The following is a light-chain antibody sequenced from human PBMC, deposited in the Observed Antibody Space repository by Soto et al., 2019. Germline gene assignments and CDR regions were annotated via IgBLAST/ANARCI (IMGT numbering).Light chain of an antibody. Sequence: EIVLTQSPLTLPVTPGDPASISCRSSQRLLYNNTYNYLDWYVQKPGQSPQLLIYFGSNRAPGVPDRFSGSGSGTDFTLKINRVEAEDVGTYYCMQALQSLTFGQGTRLEIK. CDR1: QRLLYNNTYNY. CDR3: MQALQSLT. J-gene: IGKJ5*01. V-gene: IGKV2-28*01. CDR2: FGS.